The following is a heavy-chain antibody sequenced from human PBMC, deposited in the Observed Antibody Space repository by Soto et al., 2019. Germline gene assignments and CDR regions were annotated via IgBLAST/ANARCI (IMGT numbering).Heavy chain of an antibody. V-gene: IGHV4-39*01. CDR1: GGSISSSSYY. Sequence: QLQLQESGPGLVKPSETLSLTCTVSGGSISSSSYYWGWIRQPPGKGLEWIGSIYYSGSTYYNPSLKSRVTISVDRSKNQFSLKLSSVTAADTAVYYCARHPRTYCGGDCYSGYFDYWGQGTLVTVSS. J-gene: IGHJ4*02. CDR2: IYYSGST. D-gene: IGHD2-21*02. CDR3: ARHPRTYCGGDCYSGYFDY.